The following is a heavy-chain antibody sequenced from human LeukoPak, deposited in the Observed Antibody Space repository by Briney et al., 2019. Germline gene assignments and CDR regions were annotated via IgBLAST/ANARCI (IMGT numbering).Heavy chain of an antibody. Sequence: SETLSLTCTVSGGSISTNAYYWGWIRQPPGKGLEWITKIHHTGTTYYNPSLKSRVTISVDTSNNHFSLKLNSVTAADTAVYYCARVTYNGYQHFDYWGQGILVTVSS. CDR3: ARVTYNGYQHFDY. CDR1: GGSISTNAYY. V-gene: IGHV4-39*07. CDR2: IHHTGTT. J-gene: IGHJ4*02. D-gene: IGHD3-10*01.